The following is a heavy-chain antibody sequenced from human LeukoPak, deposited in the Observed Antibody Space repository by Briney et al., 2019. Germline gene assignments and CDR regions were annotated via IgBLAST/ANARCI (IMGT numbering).Heavy chain of an antibody. Sequence: PSETLSLTCIVSGGSITSDYWSWIRQPPGKGLEWIGYIENSGRTEYNPSLMSRITISVDTSKIQFSLMLSPVTAADTAVYYCARGRYGGYFDCWGQGTLVTVSS. CDR3: ARGRYGGYFDC. J-gene: IGHJ4*02. CDR2: IENSGRT. V-gene: IGHV4-59*01. CDR1: GGSITSDY. D-gene: IGHD4-23*01.